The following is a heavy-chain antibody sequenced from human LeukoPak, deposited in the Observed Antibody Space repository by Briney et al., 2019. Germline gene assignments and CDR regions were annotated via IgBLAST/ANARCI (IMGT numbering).Heavy chain of an antibody. CDR3: AIVMVFGVVITPPFDY. D-gene: IGHD3-3*01. J-gene: IGHJ4*02. Sequence: SETLSLTCTVSGGSISSSSYYWGWIRQPPGKGLEWIGSIYYSGSTYYNPSLKSRVTISVDTSKNQFSLKLSSVTAADTAVYYCAIVMVFGVVITPPFDYRGQGTLVTVSS. CDR2: IYYSGST. V-gene: IGHV4-39*01. CDR1: GGSISSSSYY.